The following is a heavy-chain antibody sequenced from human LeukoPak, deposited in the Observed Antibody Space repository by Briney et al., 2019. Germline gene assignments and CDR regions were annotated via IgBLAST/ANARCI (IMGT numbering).Heavy chain of an antibody. CDR2: IYHTGTT. CDR1: GGSLSPYY. D-gene: IGHD3-16*02. CDR3: ARLITNYYYMDV. Sequence: SETLSLTCTVSGGSLSPYYWTWIRQPPGKGLEWIGYIYHTGTTNYNPSLKSRVTISVDTSKNQFSLKLSSVTAADTAVYYCARLITNYYYMDVWGKGTTVTVSS. J-gene: IGHJ6*03. V-gene: IGHV4-59*08.